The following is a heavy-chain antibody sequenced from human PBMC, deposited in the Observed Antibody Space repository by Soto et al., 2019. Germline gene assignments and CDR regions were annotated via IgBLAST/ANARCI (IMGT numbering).Heavy chain of an antibody. CDR2: ISGSGGST. CDR3: AKHPYYDSSGSWFDP. Sequence: VGSLRLSCAASGFTFSSYAMSWVRQAPGKGLEWVSAISGSGGSTYYADSVKGRFTISRDNSKNTLYLQMNSLRAEDTAVYYCAKHPYYDSSGSWFDPCGQGTLVTVSS. CDR1: GFTFSSYA. V-gene: IGHV3-23*01. J-gene: IGHJ5*02. D-gene: IGHD3-22*01.